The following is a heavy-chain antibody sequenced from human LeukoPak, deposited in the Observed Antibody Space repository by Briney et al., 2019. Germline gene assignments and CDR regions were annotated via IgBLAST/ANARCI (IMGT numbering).Heavy chain of an antibody. J-gene: IGHJ4*02. V-gene: IGHV3-30*02. CDR1: GFSFSSYG. Sequence: GGSLRLSCAASGFSFSSYGMHWVRQAPGKGLEWLTFIWFDGSQTYHADSVKGRFTISRDNSKNTLYLQMNSLRTEDTAMYYCAKCSAGNCDIDYWGQGTLVTVSS. CDR3: AKCSAGNCDIDY. CDR2: IWFDGSQT. D-gene: IGHD2-15*01.